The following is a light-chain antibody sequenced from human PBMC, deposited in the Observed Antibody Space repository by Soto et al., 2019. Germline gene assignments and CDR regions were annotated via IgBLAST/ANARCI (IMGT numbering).Light chain of an antibody. CDR3: GAWYSSLSFWV. V-gene: IGLV1-51*01. J-gene: IGLJ3*02. Sequence: QSVLTQPPSVSAAPGREVTISCSGSTSNLGNNYVSWYQHLPGTAPKLLIYDNNKRPSGIPDRFSGSKAVTSATLGITGLQTGDEADDYCGAWYSSLSFWVFGGRTKLTVL. CDR2: DNN. CDR1: TSNLGNNY.